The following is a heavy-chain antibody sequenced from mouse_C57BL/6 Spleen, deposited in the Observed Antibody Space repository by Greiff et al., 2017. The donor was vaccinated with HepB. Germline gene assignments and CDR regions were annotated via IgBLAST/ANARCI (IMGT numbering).Heavy chain of an antibody. V-gene: IGHV1-82*01. CDR3: ATPSDYGSSYVLDY. J-gene: IGHJ2*01. Sequence: VQLQQSGPELVKPGASVKISCKASGYAFSSSWMNWVKQRPGKGLEWIGRIYPGDGDTNYNGKFKGKATLTADKSSSTAYMQLSSLTSEDSAVYFCATPSDYGSSYVLDYWGQGTTLTVSS. CDR2: IYPGDGDT. D-gene: IGHD1-1*01. CDR1: GYAFSSSW.